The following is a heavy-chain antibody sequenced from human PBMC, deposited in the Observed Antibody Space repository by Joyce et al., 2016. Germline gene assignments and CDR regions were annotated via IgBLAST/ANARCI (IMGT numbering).Heavy chain of an antibody. CDR2: INTSNSNT. CDR3: TTVNNYGD. J-gene: IGHJ4*02. CDR1: GYTFNDYP. Sequence: QVQLVQSGAEVKKPGASVKVSSKASGYTFNDYPIHWVRQPPGQRLEWMGWINTSNSNTKYSQKFQCRVTITRDTSASTAYIEVSSLRSEDTAVYYCTTVNNYGDWGQGTLITVSA. V-gene: IGHV1-3*04. D-gene: IGHD4-17*01.